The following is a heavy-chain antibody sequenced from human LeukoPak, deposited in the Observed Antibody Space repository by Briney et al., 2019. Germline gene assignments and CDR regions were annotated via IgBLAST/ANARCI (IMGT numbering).Heavy chain of an antibody. D-gene: IGHD1-26*01. Sequence: GGSLRLSCAASGFTSSSYAMSWVRQAPGKGLEWVSAISGSGGSTYYADSVKGRFTISRDNSKNTLYLQMNSLRAEDTAVYYCAKDQWELLYWYFDLWGRGTLVTVSS. CDR2: ISGSGGST. J-gene: IGHJ2*01. CDR1: GFTSSSYA. V-gene: IGHV3-23*01. CDR3: AKDQWELLYWYFDL.